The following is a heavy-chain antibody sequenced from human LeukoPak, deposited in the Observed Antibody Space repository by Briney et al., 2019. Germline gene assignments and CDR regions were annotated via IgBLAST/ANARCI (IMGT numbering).Heavy chain of an antibody. CDR1: GFTFGDYA. D-gene: IGHD3-16*01. J-gene: IGHJ5*02. CDR3: TKSRYYDYVSGGS. CDR2: IRSRLYGGTT. V-gene: IGHV3-49*03. Sequence: GGTLRLSCTTSGFTFGDYAISWFRQAPGKGLEWVCLIRSRLYGGTTEYAASVIGRFTISRGDSKSIAYLQMNSLKTEDTAVYYCTKSRYYDYVSGGSWGQGTLVTVSS.